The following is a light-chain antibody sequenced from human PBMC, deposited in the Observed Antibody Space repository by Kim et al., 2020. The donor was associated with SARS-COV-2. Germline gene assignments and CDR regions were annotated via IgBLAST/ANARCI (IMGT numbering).Light chain of an antibody. CDR3: QQANSFPWT. Sequence: ASVGGRGTITGRASQGSSSWLAWYQQKPGKAPKLLIYGASSLESGGPSRFSGSGSGTDFTLTISSLQPEDFATYYCQQANSFPWTFGQGTKVDIK. CDR1: QGSSSW. V-gene: IGKV1-12*01. J-gene: IGKJ1*01. CDR2: GAS.